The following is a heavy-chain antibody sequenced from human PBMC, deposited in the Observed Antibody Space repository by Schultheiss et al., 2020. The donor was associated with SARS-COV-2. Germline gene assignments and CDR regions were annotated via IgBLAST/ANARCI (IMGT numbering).Heavy chain of an antibody. J-gene: IGHJ6*03. D-gene: IGHD5-12*01. CDR1: GGTFSSYT. CDR2: IIPILGTA. V-gene: IGHV1-69*08. CDR3: ARDLRVATIDYYYYMDV. Sequence: SVKVSCKASGGTFSSYTISWVRQAPGQGLEWMGRIIPILGTANYAQKFQGRVTITADESTSTAYMELSSLRSEDTAVYYCARDLRVATIDYYYYMDVWGKGTTVTVSS.